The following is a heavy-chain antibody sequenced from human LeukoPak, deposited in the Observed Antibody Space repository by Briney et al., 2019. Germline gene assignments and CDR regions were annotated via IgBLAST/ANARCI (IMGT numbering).Heavy chain of an antibody. Sequence: GGSLRLSCAASGFTFSSYAMSWVRQAPGKGLEWVSAISGSGGSTYYADSVKGRFTISRDNSKNTAYLQMNSLKTEDTAVYYCTRHFDGYNYVWDFDYWGQGTLVTVSS. CDR2: ISGSGGST. J-gene: IGHJ4*02. D-gene: IGHD5-24*01. V-gene: IGHV3-23*01. CDR3: TRHFDGYNYVWDFDY. CDR1: GFTFSSYA.